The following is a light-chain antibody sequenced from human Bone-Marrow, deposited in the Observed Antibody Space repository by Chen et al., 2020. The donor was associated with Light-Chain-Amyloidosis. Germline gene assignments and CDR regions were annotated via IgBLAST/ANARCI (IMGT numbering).Light chain of an antibody. V-gene: IGKV3-20*01. CDR3: QQYGTSPLT. CDR2: GSS. CDR1: QTISSNY. Sequence: EIVLTQSPGTLSLSPGEGANHSCRASQTISSNYLTWYQQKFGQAPRLLIYGSSSRATGIPDRFTGSGSGTDFTLTINRLEPEDFAMYDCQQYGTSPLTFGGGTKVEIK. J-gene: IGKJ4*01.